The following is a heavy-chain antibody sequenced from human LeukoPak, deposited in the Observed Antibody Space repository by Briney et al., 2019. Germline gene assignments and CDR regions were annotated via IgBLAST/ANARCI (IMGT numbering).Heavy chain of an antibody. J-gene: IGHJ4*02. CDR1: GFTFSSYS. D-gene: IGHD5-18*01. V-gene: IGHV3-21*01. Sequence: GGSLRLSCAASGFTFSSYSMNWVRQAPGKGLEWVSSISSSSYIYYADSVKGRFTISRDNAKNSLYLQMNSLRAEDTAVYYCARGAYSGYSYGYFDYWGQGTLVTVSS. CDR3: ARGAYSGYSYGYFDY. CDR2: ISSSSYI.